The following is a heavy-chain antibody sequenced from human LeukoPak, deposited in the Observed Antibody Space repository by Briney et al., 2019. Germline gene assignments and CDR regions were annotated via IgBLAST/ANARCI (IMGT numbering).Heavy chain of an antibody. J-gene: IGHJ4*02. Sequence: SEALSLTCTVSGGSISSGGHYWSWIRQPPGKGLEWIGYISYSGSTNYNPSLKSRVTISLDTSKNQFSLKLSSVTAADTAVYYCAGHHPRNTVDFWGQGTLVTVSS. D-gene: IGHD2/OR15-2a*01. CDR2: ISYSGST. CDR3: AGHHPRNTVDF. V-gene: IGHV4-61*08. CDR1: GGSISSGGHY.